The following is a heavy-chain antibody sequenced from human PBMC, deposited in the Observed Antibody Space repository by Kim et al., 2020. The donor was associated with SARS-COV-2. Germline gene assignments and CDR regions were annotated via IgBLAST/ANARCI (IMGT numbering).Heavy chain of an antibody. V-gene: IGHV1-2*02. CDR2: INTDSGGP. Sequence: ASVKVSCKPSGYRFTDYYIHWVRQAPGQGLEWMAWINTDSGGPNYAAKFQGRVTVTRDTSVNTAYLKIHDLTADDTAVYFCARGEKTDFWSGLPFDAWGQGTVVTVSA. D-gene: IGHD3-3*01. J-gene: IGHJ5*02. CDR1: GYRFTDYY. CDR3: ARGEKTDFWSGLPFDA.